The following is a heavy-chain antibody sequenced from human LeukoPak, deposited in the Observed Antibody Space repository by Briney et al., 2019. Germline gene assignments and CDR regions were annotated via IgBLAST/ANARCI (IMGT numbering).Heavy chain of an antibody. CDR1: GVSMNSYY. D-gene: IGHD5-24*01. V-gene: IGHV4-59*01. CDR3: ARGPDDLDY. CDR2: IYYSGTT. Sequence: SETLSLTCTVSGVSMNSYYWSWTRQPPGKGLEWMGYIYYSGTTRYNPSLKSRVTISVDTSKNQFSLKLSSVTAADTAVYYCARGPDDLDYWGRGTLVTVSS. J-gene: IGHJ4*02.